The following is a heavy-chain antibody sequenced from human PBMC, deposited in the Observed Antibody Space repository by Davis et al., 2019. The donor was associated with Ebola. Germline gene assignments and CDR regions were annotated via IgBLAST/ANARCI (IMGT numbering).Heavy chain of an antibody. CDR3: ARMSYYDNVWLD. J-gene: IGHJ4*02. CDR1: GFTFNMYW. Sequence: GGSLRLSCAASGFTFNMYWMSWVRQAPGKGLEWVANIKQDGSEKYYVDSVKGRFTISRDNAKNSLYLQMNSLRAEDTAVYFCARMSYYDNVWLDWGQGTLVTVSS. D-gene: IGHD3-16*01. V-gene: IGHV3-7*01. CDR2: IKQDGSEK.